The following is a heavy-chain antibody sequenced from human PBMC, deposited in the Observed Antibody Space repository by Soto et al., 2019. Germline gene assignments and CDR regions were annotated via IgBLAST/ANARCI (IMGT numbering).Heavy chain of an antibody. CDR1: GGSISSGDYY. V-gene: IGHV4-30-4*01. CDR2: IYYSGST. Sequence: SETLSLTCTVSGGSISSGDYYWSWIRQPPGKGLEWIGYIYYSGSTYYNPSLKSRVTISVDTSKNQFSLKLSSVTAADTAVYYCARALTTVTTNWFDPWGQGTLVTVTS. D-gene: IGHD4-17*01. J-gene: IGHJ5*02. CDR3: ARALTTVTTNWFDP.